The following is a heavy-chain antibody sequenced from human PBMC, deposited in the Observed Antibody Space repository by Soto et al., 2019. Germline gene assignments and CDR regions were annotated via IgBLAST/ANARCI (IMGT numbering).Heavy chain of an antibody. D-gene: IGHD2-15*01. J-gene: IGHJ6*02. CDR2: ICGSGGCT. Sequence: GGSLKIYCETAGFTFISSVMSLVRQAPGKGLEWVSAICGSGGCTYYADSVKGRFTVSRDNSKNTLYLQINSLRAEDTAVYYCAKGRSGYYYYYGMDVWGQGT. CDR3: AKGRSGYYYYYGMDV. V-gene: IGHV3-23*01. CDR1: GFTFISSV.